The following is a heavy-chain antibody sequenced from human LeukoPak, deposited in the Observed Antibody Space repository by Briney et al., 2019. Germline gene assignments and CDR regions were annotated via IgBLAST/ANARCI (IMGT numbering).Heavy chain of an antibody. CDR3: ARDEKYQLLDV. D-gene: IGHD2-2*01. J-gene: IGHJ6*04. V-gene: IGHV3-66*02. CDR1: GFTVSSNY. CDR2: IYSGGST. Sequence: GGSLRLSCAASGFTVSSNYMSWVRQAPGKGLEWVSVIYSGGSTYYADSVKGRFIISRDNSKNTLYLQMNSLRAEDTAVYYCARDEKYQLLDVWGKGTTVTVSS.